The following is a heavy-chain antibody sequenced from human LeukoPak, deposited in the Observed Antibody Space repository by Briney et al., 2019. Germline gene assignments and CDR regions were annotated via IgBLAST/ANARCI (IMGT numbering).Heavy chain of an antibody. V-gene: IGHV3-7*04. D-gene: IGHD3-10*01. Sequence: PGGSLRLSCAASGFILNNYWMNWVRQAPGKGLEWVATIKEDGSEKYYVDSVKGRFAISRDNAENSLFLQMNTLRAEDTAVYYCARGGSGSSWGQGTLVTVSS. CDR2: IKEDGSEK. CDR1: GFILNNYW. J-gene: IGHJ5*02. CDR3: ARGGSGSS.